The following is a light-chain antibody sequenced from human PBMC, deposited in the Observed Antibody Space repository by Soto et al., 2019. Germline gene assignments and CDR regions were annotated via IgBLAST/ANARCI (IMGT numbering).Light chain of an antibody. Sequence: DTVLTQSPGTLSLSPGERATLSCRATQSVNNDYLAWYQQRPGLAPRLLIFGASGRATGIPDRFSGSGSGTDFTLTISRLEPEDFAIYYCQQYGTSPLTFGGGTKVEIK. CDR3: QQYGTSPLT. CDR2: GAS. CDR1: QSVNNDY. J-gene: IGKJ4*01. V-gene: IGKV3-20*01.